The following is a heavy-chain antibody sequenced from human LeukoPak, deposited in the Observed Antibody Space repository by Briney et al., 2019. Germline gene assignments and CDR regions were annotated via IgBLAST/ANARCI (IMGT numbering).Heavy chain of an antibody. Sequence: ASVKVSCKASGYTYTSYAITWVRQAPGQGLEYMGWISAYNGNTKYAQKFQGRVTMTRDTSISTAYMELSRLRSDDTAVYYCARVVGATRTDAFDIWGQGTMVTVSS. CDR1: GYTYTSYA. J-gene: IGHJ3*02. V-gene: IGHV1-18*01. D-gene: IGHD1-26*01. CDR3: ARVVGATRTDAFDI. CDR2: ISAYNGNT.